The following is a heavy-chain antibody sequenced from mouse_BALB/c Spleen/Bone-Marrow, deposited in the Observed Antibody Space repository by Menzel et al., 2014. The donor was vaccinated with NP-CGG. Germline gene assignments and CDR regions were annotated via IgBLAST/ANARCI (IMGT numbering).Heavy chain of an antibody. CDR1: GFTSIDYY. CDR3: ARETGYAYGNFAMDY. Sequence: EVQLVESGGGLVQPGGSLRLSCEASGFTSIDYYMTWVRQPPGKALEWLGFIRNRANGYTTEYSASVKGRFTISRDISQSIFYLQMNILRAEDSATYYCARETGYAYGNFAMDYWGQGTSVTVSS. D-gene: IGHD2-1*01. CDR2: IRNRANGYTT. J-gene: IGHJ4*01. V-gene: IGHV7-3*02.